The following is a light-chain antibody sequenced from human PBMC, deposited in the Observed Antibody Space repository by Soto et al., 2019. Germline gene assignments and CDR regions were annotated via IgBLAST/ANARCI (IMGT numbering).Light chain of an antibody. J-gene: IGLJ2*01. V-gene: IGLV4-60*02. Sequence: QLVLTQSSSASASLGSSVKLTCTLSSGHSSYIIAWHQQQPGKAPRYLMNLEGSGSYNKGSGVPDRFSGSSSGADRYLTLSHLQFEDEADYYCETWDINTHVVFGGGTKLTVL. CDR3: ETWDINTHVV. CDR1: SGHSSYI. CDR2: LEGSGSY.